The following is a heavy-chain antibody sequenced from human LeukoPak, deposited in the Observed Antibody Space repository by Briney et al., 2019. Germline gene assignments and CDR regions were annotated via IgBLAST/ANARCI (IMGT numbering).Heavy chain of an antibody. V-gene: IGHV1-69*05. CDR2: IIPIFGTA. J-gene: IGHJ4*02. D-gene: IGHD3-22*01. CDR1: RGTFSSYA. CDR3: ARAIVYYDSSGYYPTRFDY. Sequence: SVKVSCKASRGTFSSYAISWVRQAPGQGLEWMGGIIPIFGTANYAQTFQGRVTITTDESTSTAYMELSSLRSEDTAVYYCARAIVYYDSSGYYPTRFDYWGQGTLVTVSS.